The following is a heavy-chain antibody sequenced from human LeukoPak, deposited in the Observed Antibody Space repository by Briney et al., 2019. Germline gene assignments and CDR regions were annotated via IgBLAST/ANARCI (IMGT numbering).Heavy chain of an antibody. Sequence: GGSLRLSCAASGFTFSSYGMHWVRQAPGKGLEWVAVIWYDGSNKYYADSVKGRFTISRDNSKNTLYLQMNSLRAEDTAVYYCARDVGNSGWYGAFDIWGQGTMVTVSS. CDR2: IWYDGSNK. V-gene: IGHV3-33*08. D-gene: IGHD6-19*01. CDR3: ARDVGNSGWYGAFDI. J-gene: IGHJ3*02. CDR1: GFTFSSYG.